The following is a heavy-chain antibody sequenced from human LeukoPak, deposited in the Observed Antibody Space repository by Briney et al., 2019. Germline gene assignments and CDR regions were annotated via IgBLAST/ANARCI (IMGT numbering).Heavy chain of an antibody. Sequence: GRSLRLSCAASGFTFSSYAMHWVRQAPGKGLEWVAVISYDGSNKYYADSVKGRFTISRDNSKNTLYLQMNSLRAEDTAVYYCAGETARYSYGYVVGLDYWGQGTLVTVSS. J-gene: IGHJ4*02. V-gene: IGHV3-30-3*01. CDR2: ISYDGSNK. D-gene: IGHD5-18*01. CDR1: GFTFSSYA. CDR3: AGETARYSYGYVVGLDY.